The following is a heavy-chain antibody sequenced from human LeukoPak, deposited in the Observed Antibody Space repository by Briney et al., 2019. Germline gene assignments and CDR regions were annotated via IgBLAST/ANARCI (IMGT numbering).Heavy chain of an antibody. CDR2: ISGSGGNT. Sequence: PGGSLRLSCEASGFTLGSYAMSWVRQAPGKGLEWVSGISGSGGNTYYADSVKGRFTISRDNSKNTLFLQLDSLRAEDTAIYYCAKDRHCSSISCYRGYFDYWGQGTLVTVSS. CDR3: AKDRHCSSISCYRGYFDY. D-gene: IGHD2-2*01. CDR1: GFTLGSYA. V-gene: IGHV3-23*01. J-gene: IGHJ4*02.